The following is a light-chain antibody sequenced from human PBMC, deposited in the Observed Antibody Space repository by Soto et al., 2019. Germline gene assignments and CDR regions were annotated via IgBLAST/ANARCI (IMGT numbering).Light chain of an antibody. J-gene: IGLJ1*01. CDR2: EVS. CDR3: CSYAGSSNHYV. Sequence: QSVLTQPASVSGSPGQSITISCTGTSSDVGSYNLVSWYQQHPGKAPKLMIYEVSKRPSGVSNRLSGSKSGNTASLTISGLQAEDEADYYCCSYAGSSNHYVFGNGTKVTVL. CDR1: SSDVGSYNL. V-gene: IGLV2-23*02.